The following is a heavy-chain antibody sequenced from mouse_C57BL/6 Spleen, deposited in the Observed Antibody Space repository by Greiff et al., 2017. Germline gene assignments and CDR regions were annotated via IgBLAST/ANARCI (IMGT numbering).Heavy chain of an antibody. CDR1: GYTFTSYG. V-gene: IGHV1-81*01. CDR2: IYPRSGNT. Sequence: QVQLQQSGAELARPGASVTLSCKASGYTFTSYGISWVKQRTGQGLEWIGEIYPRSGNTYYNEKFKGKATLTADKSSSTAYMELRSLTSEDSAVYFCARRSSNYYAMDYWGQGTSVTVSS. CDR3: ARRSSNYYAMDY. J-gene: IGHJ4*01. D-gene: IGHD2-10*02.